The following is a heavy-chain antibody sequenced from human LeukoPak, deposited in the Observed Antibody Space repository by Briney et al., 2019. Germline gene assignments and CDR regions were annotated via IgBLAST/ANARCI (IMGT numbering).Heavy chain of an antibody. V-gene: IGHV4-4*07. Sequence: SETLSLTCTVSGVSVSNFYWSWIRQPAGKGLEWIGRIYTNGNTNYSPSLKSRVTMSADTSKSQLSLKLTSVTAADTAVYYCARVGNDYGDYLGFDYWGQGILVTVSS. J-gene: IGHJ4*02. CDR1: GVSVSNFY. CDR3: ARVGNDYGDYLGFDY. D-gene: IGHD4-17*01. CDR2: IYTNGNT.